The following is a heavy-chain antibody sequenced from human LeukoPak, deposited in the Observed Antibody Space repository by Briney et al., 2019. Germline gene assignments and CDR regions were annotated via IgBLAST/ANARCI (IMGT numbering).Heavy chain of an antibody. D-gene: IGHD2-15*01. CDR2: IYYSGST. CDR3: ARGAVMAVVPSYDY. V-gene: IGHV4-31*03. J-gene: IGHJ4*02. CDR1: GGSISSGGYY. Sequence: PSQTLSLTCTVSGGSISSGGYYWSWIRQHPGKGLEWIGYIYYSGSTYYNPSLKSRVTISVDKSKNQFSLKLSSVTAADTAVYYCARGAVMAVVPSYDYWGQGTLVTVSS.